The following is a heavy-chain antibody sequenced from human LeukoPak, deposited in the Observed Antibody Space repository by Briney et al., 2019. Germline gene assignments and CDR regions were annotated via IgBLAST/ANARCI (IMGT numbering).Heavy chain of an antibody. D-gene: IGHD5-24*01. J-gene: IGHJ4*02. CDR2: IKQDGSKK. CDR1: GFPFSSYR. V-gene: IGHV3-7*04. Sequence: PGESLRLSCVASGFPFSSYRMTWVRQAPGKGLEWVANIKQDGSKKSYVDSVKGRFTISRDNAKNSLYLQMNSLRAEDTAIYYCTRVGYIDEGIDYWGQGTLVTVSS. CDR3: TRVGYIDEGIDY.